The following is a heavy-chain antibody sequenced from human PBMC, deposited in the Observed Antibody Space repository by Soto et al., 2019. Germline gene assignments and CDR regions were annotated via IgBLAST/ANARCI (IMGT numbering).Heavy chain of an antibody. CDR1: GGTFSSYA. V-gene: IGHV1-69*01. CDR2: IIPIFGTA. Sequence: SVKVSFKASGGTFSSYAISWVRQAPGQGLEWMGGIIPIFGTANYAQKFQGRVTITADESTSTAYMELSSLRSEDTAVYYCANFIAARRGYFDYWGQGTLVTVSS. J-gene: IGHJ4*02. CDR3: ANFIAARRGYFDY. D-gene: IGHD6-6*01.